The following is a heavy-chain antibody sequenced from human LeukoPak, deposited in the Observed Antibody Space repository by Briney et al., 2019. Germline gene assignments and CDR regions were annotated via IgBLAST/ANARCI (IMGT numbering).Heavy chain of an antibody. D-gene: IGHD3-22*01. CDR2: IYTSGST. Sequence: SETLSLTCTVSGGSISSYYWSWIRQPAGKRLEWIGRIYTSGSTNYNPSLKSRVTMSVDTSKNQFSLKLSSVTAADTAVYYCARDRYYYDSSGYLFDYWGQGTLVTVSS. J-gene: IGHJ4*02. CDR1: GGSISSYY. CDR3: ARDRYYYDSSGYLFDY. V-gene: IGHV4-4*07.